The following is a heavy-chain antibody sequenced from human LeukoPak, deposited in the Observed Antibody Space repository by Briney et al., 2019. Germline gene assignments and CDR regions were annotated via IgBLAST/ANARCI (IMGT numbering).Heavy chain of an antibody. Sequence: GRSLRLSCAASGFTFSSYGMHWVRQAPGKGLEWVAVISYDGSNKYYADSVKGRFTISRDNSKNTLYLQMNSLRAGDTAVYYCAKDQGRYYYYGMDVWGQGTTVIVSS. V-gene: IGHV3-30*18. J-gene: IGHJ6*02. CDR3: AKDQGRYYYYGMDV. CDR1: GFTFSSYG. CDR2: ISYDGSNK.